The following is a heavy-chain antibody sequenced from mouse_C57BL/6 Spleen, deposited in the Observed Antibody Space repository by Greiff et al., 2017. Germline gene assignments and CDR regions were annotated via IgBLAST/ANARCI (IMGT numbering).Heavy chain of an antibody. CDR2: IYWDDDK. Sequence: QVQLKESGPGILQSSQTLSLTCSFSGFSLSTSGMGVSRIRQPSGKGLEWLAHIYWDDDKRYNPSLKSRLTISKDTSRNQVFLKITSVDTADTATYYCARNYYGSSNYWYFDVWGTGTTVTVSS. CDR1: GFSLSTSGMG. D-gene: IGHD1-1*01. J-gene: IGHJ1*03. CDR3: ARNYYGSSNYWYFDV. V-gene: IGHV8-12*01.